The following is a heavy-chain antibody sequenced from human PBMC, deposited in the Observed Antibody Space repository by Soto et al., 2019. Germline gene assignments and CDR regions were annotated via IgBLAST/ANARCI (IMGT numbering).Heavy chain of an antibody. V-gene: IGHV4-31*03. J-gene: IGHJ6*02. CDR3: ARMTIAAPDEGYYYYVMDV. D-gene: IGHD6-13*01. Sequence: SETLSLTCTVSGGSISSGGYYWSWIRQHPGKGLEWIGYIYYSGSTYYNPSLKSRVTISVDTSKNQFSLKLSSVTAADTAVYYCARMTIAAPDEGYYYYVMDVWGQGTTVTVSS. CDR2: IYYSGST. CDR1: GGSISSGGYY.